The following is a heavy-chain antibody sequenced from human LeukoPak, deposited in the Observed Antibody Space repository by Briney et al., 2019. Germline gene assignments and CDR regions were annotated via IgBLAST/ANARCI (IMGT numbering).Heavy chain of an antibody. CDR1: GYTFTGYN. Sequence: ASVKVSCEASGYTFTGYNMHWVRQAPGQGLEWMGRINPNSGGTNYAQKFQGRVTITRDTSISTAYMQLSRLRSNDTAVYSCPNSDIWSGFNPNLWGKGTTVTVST. CDR2: INPNSGGT. CDR3: PNSDIWSGFNPNL. D-gene: IGHD3/OR15-3a*01. V-gene: IGHV1-2*06. J-gene: IGHJ6*04.